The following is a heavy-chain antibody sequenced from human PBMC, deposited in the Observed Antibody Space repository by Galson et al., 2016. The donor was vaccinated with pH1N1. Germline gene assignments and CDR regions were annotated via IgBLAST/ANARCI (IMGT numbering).Heavy chain of an antibody. J-gene: IGHJ6*02. V-gene: IGHV3-33*01. CDR2: IWHDGSNK. Sequence: SLRLSCAASGFTFSNYGMHWVRQAPGKGLEWVALIWHDGSNKYYADSVKGRFTISRDNSENTLYLQMNSLRAEDTAVYYCARSRVTFSSTTCLAVWGQGTTVTVSS. CDR1: GFTFSNYG. CDR3: ARSRVTFSSTTCLAV. D-gene: IGHD2-2*01.